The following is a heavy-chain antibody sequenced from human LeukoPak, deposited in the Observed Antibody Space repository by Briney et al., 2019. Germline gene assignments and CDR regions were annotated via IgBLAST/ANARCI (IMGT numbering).Heavy chain of an antibody. J-gene: IGHJ4*02. D-gene: IGHD2-2*01. Sequence: PGGSLRLSCAASTFTFSTYSMNWVRQAPGKGLEWVSYISSSGITRYYADSVKGRFTISRDNSKNTLYLQMNSLRAEDTAVYYCAKEVGYFDNWGQGTLVTVSS. CDR2: ISSSGITR. CDR3: AKEVGYFDN. V-gene: IGHV3-48*01. CDR1: TFTFSTYS.